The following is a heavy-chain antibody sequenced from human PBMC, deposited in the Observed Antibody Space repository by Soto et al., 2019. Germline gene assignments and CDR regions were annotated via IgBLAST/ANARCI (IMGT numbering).Heavy chain of an antibody. J-gene: IGHJ4*02. CDR1: GGTFNNYA. CDR2: IIPIFNSA. Sequence: QVQLVQSLAEVQRPGSSVKVSCKASGGTFNNYALSWVRQAPGQGLEWMGGIIPIFNSANYAQKFQGRVTITADDSTSTAYMELRSLRPDDTAVYYCAREVTVAIYSFDFWGQGTLVTVSS. CDR3: AREVTVAIYSFDF. D-gene: IGHD5-12*01. V-gene: IGHV1-69*01.